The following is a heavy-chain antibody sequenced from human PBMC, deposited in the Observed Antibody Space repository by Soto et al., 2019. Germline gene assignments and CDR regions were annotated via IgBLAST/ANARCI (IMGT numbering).Heavy chain of an antibody. CDR3: ARSSFGGVTALGY. CDR1: GFTVSSNF. CDR2: IYNGGGT. Sequence: GGSLRLSCAASGFTVSSNFLSWFRLAPGKGLEWVSVIYNGGGTYYGDSVKGRFTISIDNSKNTLYLQMNSLRAEDTAVYYCARSSFGGVTALGYWGQGTLVTVSS. J-gene: IGHJ4*02. V-gene: IGHV3-66*01. D-gene: IGHD3-16*01.